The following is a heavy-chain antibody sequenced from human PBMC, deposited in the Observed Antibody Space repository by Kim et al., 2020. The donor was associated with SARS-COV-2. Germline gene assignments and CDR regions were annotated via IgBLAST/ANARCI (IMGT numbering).Heavy chain of an antibody. CDR2: INHSGST. CDR1: GGSFSGYY. Sequence: SETLSLTCAVYGGSFSGYYWSWIRQPPGKGLEWIGEINHSGSTNYNPSLKSRVTTSVDTSKNQFSLKLSSVTAADTAVYYCARARPYSSFYYYYGMDVWG. CDR3: ARARPYSSFYYYYGMDV. J-gene: IGHJ6*01. D-gene: IGHD6-19*01. V-gene: IGHV4-34*01.